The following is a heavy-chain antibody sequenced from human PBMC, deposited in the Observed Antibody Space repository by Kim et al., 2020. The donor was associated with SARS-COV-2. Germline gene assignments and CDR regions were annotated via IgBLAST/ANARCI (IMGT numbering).Heavy chain of an antibody. V-gene: IGHV3-30*18. CDR3: AKDILVGATHFDY. CDR2: ISYDGSNK. CDR1: GFTFSSYG. D-gene: IGHD1-26*01. J-gene: IGHJ4*02. Sequence: GGSLRLSCAASGFTFSSYGMHWVRQAPGKGLEWVAVISYDGSNKYYADSVKGRFTISRDNSKNTLYLQMNSLRAEDTAVYYCAKDILVGATHFDYWGQGTLVTVSS.